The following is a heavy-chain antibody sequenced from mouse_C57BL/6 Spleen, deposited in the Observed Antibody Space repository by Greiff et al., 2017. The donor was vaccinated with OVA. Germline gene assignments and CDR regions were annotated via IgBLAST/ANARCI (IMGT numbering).Heavy chain of an antibody. V-gene: IGHV1-7*01. J-gene: IGHJ2*01. D-gene: IGHD2-12*01. CDR2: INPSSGYP. Sequence: QVQLKQSGAELAKPGASVKLSCKASGYTFTSYWMHWVKQRPGQGLEWIGYINPSSGYPKYNQKFKDKATLTADKSSSTAYSQLSSLTYEDSAVYFCARSGDCYEGFDYWGQGTTLTVSS. CDR1: GYTFTSYW. CDR3: ARSGDCYEGFDY.